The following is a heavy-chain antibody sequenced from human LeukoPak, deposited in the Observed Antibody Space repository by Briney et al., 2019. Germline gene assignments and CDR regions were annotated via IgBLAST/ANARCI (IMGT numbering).Heavy chain of an antibody. CDR1: GLTFSSYA. CDR3: ARGFRGGYGHYFDY. CDR2: ISASGGST. D-gene: IGHD5-24*01. V-gene: IGHV3-23*01. Sequence: PGGSLRLSCAASGLTFSSYAMSWVRQAPGKGLEWVSSISASGGSTHYADSVKGRFTISRDNSKNTLYLQMDSLRAEDTAVYYCARGFRGGYGHYFDYWGQGTLVTVPS. J-gene: IGHJ4*02.